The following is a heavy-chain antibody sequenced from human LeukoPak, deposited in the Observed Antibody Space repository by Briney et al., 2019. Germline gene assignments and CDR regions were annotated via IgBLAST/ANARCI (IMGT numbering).Heavy chain of an antibody. Sequence: GRSLRLSCAASGFTFSSYAMHWVRQAPGKGLERVAVISYDGSNKYYADSVKGRFTISRDNSKNTLYLQMSSLRAEDTAVYYCARDLGQQLVGGVFDYWGQGTLVTASS. CDR1: GFTFSSYA. J-gene: IGHJ4*02. CDR2: ISYDGSNK. CDR3: ARDLGQQLVGGVFDY. V-gene: IGHV3-30*04. D-gene: IGHD6-13*01.